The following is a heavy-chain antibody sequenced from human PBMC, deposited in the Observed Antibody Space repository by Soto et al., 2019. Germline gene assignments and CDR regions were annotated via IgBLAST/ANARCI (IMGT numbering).Heavy chain of an antibody. CDR1: GGSISSSSYY. CDR2: IYYSGSA. V-gene: IGHV4-39*01. Sequence: PXESLSLTCTVSGGSISSSSYYGGWIRQPPGKGLEWIGSIYYSGSAYYNPSLKSRVTISVDTSKNQFSLKLSSVNAADTAVYYCASEWELKGLYGMDVWGQGTTVTV. J-gene: IGHJ6*02. CDR3: ASEWELKGLYGMDV. D-gene: IGHD1-26*01.